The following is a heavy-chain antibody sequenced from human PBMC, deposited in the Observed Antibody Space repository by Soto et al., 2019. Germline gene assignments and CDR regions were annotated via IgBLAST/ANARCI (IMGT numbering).Heavy chain of an antibody. Sequence: QVQLVQSGAEVKNPGASVKVSCKASGYTFTRYGIGWARQAPGQGLEWMGWINTYNGNTNYAQNVQGRVTLTTDTSTSTAFMELRSMRSNGPSIYYCAMVDVYVTPSPQDVWGQGTTVIVS. CDR1: GYTFTRYG. CDR3: AMVDVYVTPSPQDV. V-gene: IGHV1-18*01. J-gene: IGHJ6*02. CDR2: INTYNGNT. D-gene: IGHD3-16*01.